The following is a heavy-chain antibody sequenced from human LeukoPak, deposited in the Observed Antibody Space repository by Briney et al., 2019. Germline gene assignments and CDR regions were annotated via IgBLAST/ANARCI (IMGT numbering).Heavy chain of an antibody. Sequence: ASVKVSCKTSGYTFTTYGITWVRQAPGQGLECMGWISTYNGNTNYVQKFQSRVTMTTDTSTSTGYMELRSLTSDDTAVYYCARGGEVGSNDRIYYYYMDDWGKGTTVTVSS. J-gene: IGHJ6*03. CDR1: GYTFTTYG. CDR3: ARGGEVGSNDRIYYYYMDD. V-gene: IGHV1-18*01. CDR2: ISTYNGNT. D-gene: IGHD3-10*01.